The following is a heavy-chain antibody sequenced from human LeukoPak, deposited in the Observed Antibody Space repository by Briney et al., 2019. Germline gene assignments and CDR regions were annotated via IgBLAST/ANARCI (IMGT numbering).Heavy chain of an antibody. CDR3: ARGAYCSTTSCYYFDY. CDR1: GGSISSYY. J-gene: IGHJ4*02. D-gene: IGHD2-2*01. V-gene: IGHV4-59*01. Sequence: SETLSLTCTVPGGSISSYYWSWIRQPPGKGLEWIGYIYYSGSTNYNPSLKSRVTISLDTSKNQFSLKLSSVTAADTAVYYCARGAYCSTTSCYYFDYWGQGTLVTVSS. CDR2: IYYSGST.